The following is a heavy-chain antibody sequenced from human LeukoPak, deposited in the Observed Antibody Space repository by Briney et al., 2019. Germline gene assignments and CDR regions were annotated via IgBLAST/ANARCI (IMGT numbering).Heavy chain of an antibody. J-gene: IGHJ5*02. D-gene: IGHD3-10*01. CDR3: ARSLFYGSGSPIA. CDR1: GHTFTSYA. CDR2: ISSNGGST. Sequence: SCKASGHTFTSYAMHWVRQAPGKGLEYVSAISSNGGSTYYANSVKGRFTISRDNSKNTLYLQMGSLRAEDMAVYYCARSLFYGSGSPIAWGQGTLVTVSS. V-gene: IGHV3-64*01.